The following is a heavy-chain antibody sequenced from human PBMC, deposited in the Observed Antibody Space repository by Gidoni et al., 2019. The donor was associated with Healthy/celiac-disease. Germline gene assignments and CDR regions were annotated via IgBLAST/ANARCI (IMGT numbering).Heavy chain of an antibody. V-gene: IGHV3-73*01. Sequence: DVQLVESGGGLVQPGGSLQLSCAASGFTFSGSAMHWVRQASGKGLEWVGRIRSKANSYATAYAASVKGRFTIYRDDSKNTAYLQMNSLKTEDTAVYDCTRLLWGAALWGQGTLVTVSS. D-gene: IGHD7-27*01. J-gene: IGHJ4*02. CDR3: TRLLWGAAL. CDR2: IRSKANSYAT. CDR1: GFTFSGSA.